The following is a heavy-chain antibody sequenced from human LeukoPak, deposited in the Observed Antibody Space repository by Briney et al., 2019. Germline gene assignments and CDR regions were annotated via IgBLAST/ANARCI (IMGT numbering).Heavy chain of an antibody. Sequence: GESLQISCKGSGYSFTSYWIGWVRQMPGKGLEWMGIIYPGDSDTRYSPSFQGQVTILADKSISTAYLQWSSLKASDTAMYYCARGIVVVPAAHDAFDIWGQGTMVTVSS. V-gene: IGHV5-51*01. CDR2: IYPGDSDT. D-gene: IGHD2-2*01. J-gene: IGHJ3*02. CDR1: GYSFTSYW. CDR3: ARGIVVVPAAHDAFDI.